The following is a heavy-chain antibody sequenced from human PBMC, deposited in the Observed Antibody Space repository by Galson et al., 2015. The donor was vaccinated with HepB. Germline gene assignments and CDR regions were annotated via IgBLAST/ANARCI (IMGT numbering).Heavy chain of an antibody. J-gene: IGHJ3*02. CDR3: ASWGKFGAAAVTRKAFDI. Sequence: ETLSLTCAVYGGSFSGYYWSWIRQPPGKGLEWIGEINHSGSTNYNPSLKSRVTISVDTSKNQFSLKLSSVTAADTAVYYCASWGKFGAAAVTRKAFDIWGQGTMVTVSS. D-gene: IGHD6-13*01. V-gene: IGHV4-34*01. CDR1: GGSFSGYY. CDR2: INHSGST.